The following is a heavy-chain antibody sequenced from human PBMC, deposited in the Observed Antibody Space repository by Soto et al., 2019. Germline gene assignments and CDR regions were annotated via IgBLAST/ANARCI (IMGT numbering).Heavy chain of an antibody. V-gene: IGHV1-69*01. D-gene: IGHD6-13*01. CDR1: GGTFSSYA. CDR2: IIPIFGTA. J-gene: IGHJ3*02. Sequence: QVQLVQSGAEVKKPGSSVKVSCKASGGTFSSYAISWVRQAPGQGLEWMGGIIPIFGTANYAQKFQGRVTITAEESTSTAYMELSSLRSEDTAVYYCARATYSSSWSGWGAFDIWGQGTMVTVSS. CDR3: ARATYSSSWSGWGAFDI.